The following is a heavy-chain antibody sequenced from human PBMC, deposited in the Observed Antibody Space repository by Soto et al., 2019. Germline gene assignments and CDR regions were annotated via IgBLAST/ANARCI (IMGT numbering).Heavy chain of an antibody. CDR3: AREVGYGDFSAALLD. V-gene: IGHV1-69*01. J-gene: IGHJ4*02. D-gene: IGHD2-21*02. CDR1: GGTFSSLS. CDR2: IITLFGTS. Sequence: VQLMQSGAEVKKPGSSVKVSCMASGGTFSSLSINWVRQAPGQGLEWMGGIITLFGTSNYAQNFQGRVTIPANQTTSTAYLELNSLASDDTAMYYCAREVGYGDFSAALLDRGQGTLVTVSS.